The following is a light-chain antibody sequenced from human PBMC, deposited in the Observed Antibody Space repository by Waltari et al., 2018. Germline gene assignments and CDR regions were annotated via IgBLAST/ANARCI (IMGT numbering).Light chain of an antibody. Sequence: EIVMTPSPATLSVSPGERVTPSCRAIQSVSSNLAWYQQKPGQAPRLLIYSASTRATGIPARFSGSGSATEFTLTINSLQSEDFAVYYCQQYKSWPFTFGPGTKVDI. CDR1: QSVSSN. J-gene: IGKJ3*01. CDR2: SAS. V-gene: IGKV3-15*01. CDR3: QQYKSWPFT.